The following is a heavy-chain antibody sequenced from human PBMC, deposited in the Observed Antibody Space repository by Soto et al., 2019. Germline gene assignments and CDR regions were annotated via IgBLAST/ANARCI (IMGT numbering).Heavy chain of an antibody. Sequence: PGGSLRLSCAASGFTFSSYAMSWVRQAPGKGLEWVSAISGSGGSTYYADSVKGRFTISRDNSKNTLYLQMNSLRAEDTAVYYCAKDGIAVAGSSWGYFDYWGQGTLVTVSS. J-gene: IGHJ4*02. V-gene: IGHV3-23*01. CDR2: ISGSGGST. CDR3: AKDGIAVAGSSWGYFDY. D-gene: IGHD6-19*01. CDR1: GFTFSSYA.